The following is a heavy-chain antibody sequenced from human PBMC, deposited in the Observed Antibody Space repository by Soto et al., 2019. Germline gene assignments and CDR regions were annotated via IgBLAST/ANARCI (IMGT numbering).Heavy chain of an antibody. CDR3: ARARLRLGELT. D-gene: IGHD3-16*01. CDR2: INHSGST. CDR1: GGSFNGYY. J-gene: IGHJ5*02. V-gene: IGHV4-34*01. Sequence: PSETLSLTCAVYGGSFNGYYWSWIRQPPGKGLEWIGEINHSGSTNYNPSLKSRVTISVDTSKNQFSLKLSSVTAADTAVYYCARARLRLGELTWGQGTLVTVSS.